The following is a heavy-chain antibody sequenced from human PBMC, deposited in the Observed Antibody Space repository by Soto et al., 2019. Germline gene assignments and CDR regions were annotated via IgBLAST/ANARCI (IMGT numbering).Heavy chain of an antibody. CDR3: ARQIAATGTSGTFDY. CDR1: GDTVSSSSAA. Sequence: QVQLQQSGPGLVKPSQTLSLTCAISGDTVSSSSAAWTWIRQSPSRGLEWLGRTYYRSMWGNDYAISVKSRITINPDTSNNQFSLHLNSVTPEDTAVYYCARQIAATGTSGTFDYWGQGTLVTVSS. V-gene: IGHV6-1*01. CDR2: TYYRSMWGN. D-gene: IGHD6-13*01. J-gene: IGHJ4*02.